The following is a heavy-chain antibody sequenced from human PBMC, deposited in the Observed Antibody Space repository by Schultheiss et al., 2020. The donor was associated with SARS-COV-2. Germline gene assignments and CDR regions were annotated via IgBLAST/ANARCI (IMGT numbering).Heavy chain of an antibody. CDR3: ARVSVYYFDY. CDR1: GGSFSGYY. CDR2: IYYSGST. D-gene: IGHD4-11*01. J-gene: IGHJ4*02. Sequence: SETLSLTCAVYGGSFSGYYWSWIRQHPGKGLEWIGYIYYSGSTNYNPSLKSRVTISVDTSKNQFSLKLSSVTAADTAVYYCARVSVYYFDYWGQGTLVTVSS. V-gene: IGHV4-34*01.